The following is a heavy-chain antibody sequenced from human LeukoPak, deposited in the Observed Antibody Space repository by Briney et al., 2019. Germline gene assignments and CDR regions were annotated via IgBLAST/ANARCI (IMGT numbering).Heavy chain of an antibody. Sequence: GGSLRLSCAASGFPFSSYAMSWVRQAPGKGLEWVSAISGSGGSTYYADSVKGRFTISRDNSKNTLYLQMNSLRAEDTAVYYCASLKVTAIHLRDDYWGQGTLVTVSS. D-gene: IGHD2-21*02. CDR2: ISGSGGST. J-gene: IGHJ4*02. V-gene: IGHV3-23*01. CDR1: GFPFSSYA. CDR3: ASLKVTAIHLRDDY.